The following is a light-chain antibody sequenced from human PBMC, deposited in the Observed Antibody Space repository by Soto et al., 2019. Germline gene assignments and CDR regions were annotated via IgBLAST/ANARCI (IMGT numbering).Light chain of an antibody. CDR3: QQYVASPYT. V-gene: IGKV3-20*01. CDR1: QSINSRS. CDR2: DAS. Sequence: DIVLTQSPGTLSLSPGERATLSCGASQSINSRSLAWYQQKPGQPPRLLIYDASSRATGIRARFSAGGSGTDFTLTISSLEPEDFAVYYCQQYVASPYTFGQGTKVDIK. J-gene: IGKJ2*01.